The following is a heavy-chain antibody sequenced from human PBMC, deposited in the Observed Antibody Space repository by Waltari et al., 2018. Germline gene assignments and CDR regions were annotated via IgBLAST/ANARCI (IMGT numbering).Heavy chain of an antibody. D-gene: IGHD2-15*01. CDR1: GGPISRGY. J-gene: IGHJ4*02. CDR3: ATGSGDFDH. V-gene: IGHV4-4*07. Sequence: QVQLQESGPGLVKPSEALSLTCSVSGGPISRGYWSWIRQTAGKGLEGLEWIGRIYSSGSTNYNPSLKSRVTMSMDTSKNQISLKMSSVTAADTAVYYCATGSGDFDHWGQGILVIVST. CDR2: IYSSGST.